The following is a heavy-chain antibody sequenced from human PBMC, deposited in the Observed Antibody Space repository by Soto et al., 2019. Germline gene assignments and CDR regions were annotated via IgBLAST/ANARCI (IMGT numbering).Heavy chain of an antibody. Sequence: GGSLRLSCAASGFTFSSYAMSWVRQAPGKGLEWVSIITSDGRTYYADSVKGRFTISRDNSKNTVYLQMNSLRAEDTAVYYCAKDYSTVTTDPLSVVLFDYWGQGALVTVSS. J-gene: IGHJ4*02. CDR1: GFTFSSYA. V-gene: IGHV3-23*01. CDR3: AKDYSTVTTDPLSVVLFDY. D-gene: IGHD4-17*01. CDR2: ITSDGRT.